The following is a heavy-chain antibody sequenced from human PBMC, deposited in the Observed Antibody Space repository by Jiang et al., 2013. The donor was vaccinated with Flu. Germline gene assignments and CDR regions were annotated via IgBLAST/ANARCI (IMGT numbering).Heavy chain of an antibody. J-gene: IGHJ4*02. CDR3: ARGLNIVVVVAATPYFDY. V-gene: IGHV1-2*02. Sequence: SGAEVKKPGASVKVSCKASGYTFTGYYMHWVRQAPGQGLEWMGWINPNSGGTNYAQKFQGRVTMTRDTSISTAYMELSRLRSDDTAVYYCARGLNIVVVVAATPYFDYWGQGTLVTVSS. CDR1: GYTFTGYY. CDR2: INPNSGGT. D-gene: IGHD2-15*01.